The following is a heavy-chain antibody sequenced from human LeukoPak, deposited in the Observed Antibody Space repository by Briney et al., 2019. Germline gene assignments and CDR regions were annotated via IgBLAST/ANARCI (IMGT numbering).Heavy chain of an antibody. CDR1: GYTFTGYY. Sequence: ASVKVSCKASGYTFTGYYMHWVRQAPGQGLEWMGWIDPNSGGTDYAQKFRGRVTMTRDTSTSTAYMDLSSLISDDTAVYYCAREREGLAYFDYWGQGTLVTVSS. CDR2: IDPNSGGT. D-gene: IGHD3/OR15-3a*01. J-gene: IGHJ4*02. CDR3: AREREGLAYFDY. V-gene: IGHV1-2*02.